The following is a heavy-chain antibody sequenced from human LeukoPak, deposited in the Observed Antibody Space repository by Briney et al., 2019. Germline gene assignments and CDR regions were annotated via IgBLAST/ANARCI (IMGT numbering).Heavy chain of an antibody. V-gene: IGHV4-61*02. CDR2: MYTSGTT. CDR1: GGSISSGPYY. D-gene: IGHD3-3*01. Sequence: SETLSLTCNVSGGSISSGPYYWTWIRQPAGKGLEWIGRMYTSGTTNYNPSLKSRLTISMDTSKNQFSLKLTSVTAADTAVYHCARKEWVPYYFDYWGQGALVTVSS. J-gene: IGHJ4*02. CDR3: ARKEWVPYYFDY.